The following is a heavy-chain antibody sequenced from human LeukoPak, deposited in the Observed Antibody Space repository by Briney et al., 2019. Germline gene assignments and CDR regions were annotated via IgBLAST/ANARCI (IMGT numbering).Heavy chain of an antibody. CDR3: ARDHDYYDSSGYPQKHTFDF. CDR1: GFTFSSYE. D-gene: IGHD3-22*01. V-gene: IGHV3-48*03. Sequence: PGGSLRLSCAASGFTFSSYEMNWVRQAPGKGLEWVSYITSSGGTIYYADFVKGRFTISRDNAKNSLYLQMNSLRAEDTAVYYCARDHDYYDSSGYPQKHTFDFWGQGTMVTVSS. CDR2: ITSSGGTI. J-gene: IGHJ3*01.